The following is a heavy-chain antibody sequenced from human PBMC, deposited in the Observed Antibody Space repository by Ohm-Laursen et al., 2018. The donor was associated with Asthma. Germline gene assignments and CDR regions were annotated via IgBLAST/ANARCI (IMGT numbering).Heavy chain of an antibody. CDR2: IYPDGGEK. J-gene: IGHJ4*02. V-gene: IGHV3-7*05. Sequence: SLRLSCSASGFTFDAYALHWVRQAPGKGLEWVANIYPDGGEKYYVDSVDGRFTISRDNAKNSLYLQMNSLRAEDTAVYYCATNLPYEAENYWGQGTLVTVSS. D-gene: IGHD3-16*01. CDR1: GFTFDAYA. CDR3: ATNLPYEAENY.